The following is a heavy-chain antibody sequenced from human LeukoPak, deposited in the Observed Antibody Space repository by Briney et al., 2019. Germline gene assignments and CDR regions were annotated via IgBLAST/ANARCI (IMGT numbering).Heavy chain of an antibody. CDR3: AKFPTMVRGVDLDY. CDR1: GFTFSSYG. CDR2: IRYDGSNK. Sequence: GGSLRLSCAASGFTFSSYGMHWVRQAPGKGLEWVAFIRYDGSNKYYADSVKGRFTISRDNSKNTLYLQMNSLRAEDTAVYYCAKFPTMVRGVDLDYWGQGTLVTVSS. V-gene: IGHV3-30*02. J-gene: IGHJ4*02. D-gene: IGHD3-10*01.